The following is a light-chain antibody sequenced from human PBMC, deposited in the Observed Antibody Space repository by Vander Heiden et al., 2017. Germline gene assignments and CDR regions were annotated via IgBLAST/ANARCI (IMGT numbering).Light chain of an antibody. CDR3: QQRTNWPPERYT. CDR1: QSVSTF. CDR2: DAS. V-gene: IGKV3-11*01. Sequence: EIVLTQSPATLSLSPGARATLSCRASQSVSTFLAWYQQKPGQAPRLLIYDASKRATGIPARFSGSGSGTDFTLTISSLEPEDFAVYYCQQRTNWPPERYTFGGTKLEIK. J-gene: IGKJ2*01.